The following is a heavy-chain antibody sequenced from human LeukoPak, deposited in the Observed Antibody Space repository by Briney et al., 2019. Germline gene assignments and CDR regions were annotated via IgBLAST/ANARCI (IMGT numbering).Heavy chain of an antibody. CDR1: GFTFSSYS. J-gene: IGHJ6*03. CDR3: ARVGYDFWSGYYTGGYYYYYMDV. Sequence: PGGSLRLSCAASGFTFSSYSMNCVRQAPGQGLEWVSSISTSSSLIYYADSVKGRFTISSDNAKNSLYLQMNSLRAEDTAVYYCARVGYDFWSGYYTGGYYYYYMDVWGKGTTVTVSS. D-gene: IGHD3-3*01. CDR2: ISTSSSLI. V-gene: IGHV3-21*01.